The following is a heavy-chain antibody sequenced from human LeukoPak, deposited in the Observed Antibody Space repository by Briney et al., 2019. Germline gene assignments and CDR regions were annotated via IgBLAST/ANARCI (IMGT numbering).Heavy chain of an antibody. V-gene: IGHV3-21*01. J-gene: IGHJ3*02. CDR2: ISSSSSYI. D-gene: IGHD3-22*01. CDR1: GFTFSSYS. Sequence: GGSLRLSCAASGFTFSSYSVNWVRQAPGKGLEWVSSISSSSSYIYYADSVKGRFTISRDNAKNSLYLQMNSLRAEDTAVYYCARDSTPYYDSSGYPMAFDIWGQGTMVTVSS. CDR3: ARDSTPYYDSSGYPMAFDI.